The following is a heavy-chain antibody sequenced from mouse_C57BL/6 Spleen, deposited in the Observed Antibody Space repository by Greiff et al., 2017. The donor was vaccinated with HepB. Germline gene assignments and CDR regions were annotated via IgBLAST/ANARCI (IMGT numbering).Heavy chain of an antibody. Sequence: EVMLVESEGGLVQPGSSMKLSCTASGFTFSDYYMAWVRQVPEKGLEWVANINYDGSSTYYLDSLKSRFIISRDNAKNILYLQMSSLKSEDTATYYCAREVNYYGSSYFGYFDVWGTGTTVTVSS. CDR3: AREVNYYGSSYFGYFDV. D-gene: IGHD1-1*01. V-gene: IGHV5-16*01. CDR1: GFTFSDYY. CDR2: INYDGSST. J-gene: IGHJ1*03.